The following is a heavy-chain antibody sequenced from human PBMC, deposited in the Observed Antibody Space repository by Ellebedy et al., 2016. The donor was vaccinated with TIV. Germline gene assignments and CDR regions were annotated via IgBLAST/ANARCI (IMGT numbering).Heavy chain of an antibody. CDR3: AREAYYYGSGSRITDY. Sequence: GESLKISXAASGFTFSSYAMHWVRQAPGKGLEWVAVISYDGSNKYYADSVKGRFTISRDNSKNTLYLQMNSLRAEDTAVYYCAREAYYYGSGSRITDYWGQGTLVTVSS. CDR2: ISYDGSNK. CDR1: GFTFSSYA. V-gene: IGHV3-30-3*01. D-gene: IGHD3-10*01. J-gene: IGHJ4*02.